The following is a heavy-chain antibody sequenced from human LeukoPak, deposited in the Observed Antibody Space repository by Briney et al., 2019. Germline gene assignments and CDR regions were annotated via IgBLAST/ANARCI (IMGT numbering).Heavy chain of an antibody. Sequence: GGSLRLSCAASGFTFSNYWMSWVRQAPGKGLEWVAHIRPDGSEKNYVDSVKGRFTFSRDNAKNSLSLQMNSLRPEDTAVYYCARPYCTNGVCFDQWGQGTLVTVSS. CDR3: ARPYCTNGVCFDQ. V-gene: IGHV3-7*05. J-gene: IGHJ5*02. CDR1: GFTFSNYW. CDR2: IRPDGSEK. D-gene: IGHD2-8*01.